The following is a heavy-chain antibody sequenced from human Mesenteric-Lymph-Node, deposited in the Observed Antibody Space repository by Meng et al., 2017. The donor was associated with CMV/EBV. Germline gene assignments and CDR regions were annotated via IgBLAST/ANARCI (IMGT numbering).Heavy chain of an antibody. J-gene: IGHJ2*01. CDR2: ISSDGSKT. D-gene: IGHD7-27*01. V-gene: IGHV3-74*01. Sequence: GESLKISCAASGFSFSDYWMHWVRRAPGKGLVWVSRISSDGSKTSYADSVKGRFTISRDNDKNTLYLQMNSLTAEDTAVYYCVRVASWGRWYFDLWGRGTLVTVSS. CDR1: GFSFSDYW. CDR3: VRVASWGRWYFDL.